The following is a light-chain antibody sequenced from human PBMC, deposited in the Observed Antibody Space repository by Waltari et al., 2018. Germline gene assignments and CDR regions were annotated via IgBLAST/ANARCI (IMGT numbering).Light chain of an antibody. CDR1: AFQGKN. J-gene: IGLJ2*01. CDR2: KDS. V-gene: IGLV3-25*03. Sequence: SSELTQPPSVSVSQGQPPRIRCSGGAFQGKNAYWYQQKAGQAPVAVIYKDSERPSGIPERVSGSGSGTTVTLTISGVEAEDEADYYCQSVDSSAAYSVIFGGGTKLTVL. CDR3: QSVDSSAAYSVI.